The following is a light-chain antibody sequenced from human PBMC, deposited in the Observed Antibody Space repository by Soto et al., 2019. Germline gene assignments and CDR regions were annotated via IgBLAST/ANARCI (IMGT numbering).Light chain of an antibody. Sequence: AVLMTQSPSSLSASLVDRFTITFLASQVIRNDLAWYQQKPGKAPKLLIYEASTLKSGVPSRFSGSYSGTDFTLTIGSLQPEDFATYYCLQDFKYPRTFGQGTKVDIK. CDR1: QVIRND. J-gene: IGKJ1*01. CDR3: LQDFKYPRT. V-gene: IGKV1-6*01. CDR2: EAS.